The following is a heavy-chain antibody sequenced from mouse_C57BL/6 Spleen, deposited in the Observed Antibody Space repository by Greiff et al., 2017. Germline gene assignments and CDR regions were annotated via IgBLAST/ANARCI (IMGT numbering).Heavy chain of an antibody. CDR2: ISDGGSYT. V-gene: IGHV5-4*01. CDR3: ARDDGDYSFAY. D-gene: IGHD1-1*01. J-gene: IGHJ3*01. Sequence: EVMLVESGGGLVKPGGSLKLSCAASGFTFSSYAMSWVRQTPEKRLEWVATISDGGSYTYYPDNVKGRFTISRDNAKNNLYLQMSHLKSEDTAMYYCARDDGDYSFAYWGQGTLVTVSA. CDR1: GFTFSSYA.